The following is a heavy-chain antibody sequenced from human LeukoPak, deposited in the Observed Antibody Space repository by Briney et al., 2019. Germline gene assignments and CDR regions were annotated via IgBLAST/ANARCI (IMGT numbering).Heavy chain of an antibody. V-gene: IGHV3-23*01. J-gene: IGHJ4*02. CDR2: ISGSGIST. CDR3: AKESPVGQWLGAY. D-gene: IGHD6-19*01. Sequence: GGSLRLSCAASGFTFNSYGMSWVRQAPGKGLEWVSAISGSGISTYYADSVKGRFTISRDNSKNTLYLQMNSLRAEDTAVYYCAKESPVGQWLGAYWGQGTLVTVSS. CDR1: GFTFNSYG.